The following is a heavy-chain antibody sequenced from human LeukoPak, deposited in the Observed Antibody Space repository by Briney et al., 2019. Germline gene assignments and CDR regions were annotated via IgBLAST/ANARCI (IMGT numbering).Heavy chain of an antibody. V-gene: IGHV4-34*01. Sequence: SETLSLTCAVYGGSFSGYYWSWFRQPPGKGLEWMGEINHSGSTNYNPSLKSRVTISVDTSKNQFSLKLSSVTAADTAVYYCARGKIRGRYSYGIDYWGQGTLVTVSS. D-gene: IGHD5-18*01. J-gene: IGHJ4*02. CDR3: ARGKIRGRYSYGIDY. CDR1: GGSFSGYY. CDR2: INHSGST.